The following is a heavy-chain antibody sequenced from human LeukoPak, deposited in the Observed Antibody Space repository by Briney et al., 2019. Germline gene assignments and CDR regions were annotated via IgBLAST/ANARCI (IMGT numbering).Heavy chain of an antibody. D-gene: IGHD3-10*01. CDR1: GGSFSGYY. Sequence: SETLSLTCAVYGGSFSGYYWSWIRQPPGKGLEWIGEINHSGSTNYNPSLKSRVTISVDTSKNQFSLKLSSVTAADTAVYYCARALGFGELLYWGQGTLVTVSS. CDR3: ARALGFGELLY. V-gene: IGHV4-34*01. CDR2: INHSGST. J-gene: IGHJ4*02.